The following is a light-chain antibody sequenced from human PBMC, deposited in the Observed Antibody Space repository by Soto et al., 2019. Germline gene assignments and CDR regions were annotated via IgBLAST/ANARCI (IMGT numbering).Light chain of an antibody. J-gene: IGKJ3*01. CDR1: QSVSSNY. CDR2: GAS. V-gene: IGKV3-20*01. Sequence: EFVLTQSPGTLSLSPGERATLSCRAGQSVSSNYLAWYQQKPGQAPRLLIYGASSRATGIPGRFSGSGSGTDSTLTISRLEPEDFAVYYCQQYGGSALFTFGPGTKVDIK. CDR3: QQYGGSALFT.